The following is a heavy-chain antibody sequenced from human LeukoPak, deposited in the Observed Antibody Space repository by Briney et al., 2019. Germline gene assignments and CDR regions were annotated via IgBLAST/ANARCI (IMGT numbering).Heavy chain of an antibody. Sequence: PGGSLRLSCAASGFTFSSYGMSWVRQAPGKGLEWVSAISGSGGSTYYADSVKGRFTISRDNSKNTLYLQMSSLRAEDTAVYYCAKDLKVVVPAYYYYMDVWGKGTTVTVSS. CDR1: GFTFSSYG. CDR3: AKDLKVVVPAYYYYMDV. J-gene: IGHJ6*03. V-gene: IGHV3-23*01. CDR2: ISGSGGST. D-gene: IGHD2-2*01.